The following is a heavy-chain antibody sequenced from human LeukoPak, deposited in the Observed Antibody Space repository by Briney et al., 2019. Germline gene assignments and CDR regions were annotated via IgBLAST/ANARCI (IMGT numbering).Heavy chain of an antibody. CDR1: GGSISSYY. J-gene: IGHJ4*02. CDR2: IYYSGST. CDR3: ARGGFYYDSSGYSLDY. Sequence: SETLSLTCTVSGGSISSYYWSWIRQPPGKGLEWIGYIYYSGSTNYNPSFKSRVTISVDTSKNQFSLKLSSVTAADTAVYYCARGGFYYDSSGYSLDYWGQGTLVTVSS. V-gene: IGHV4-59*01. D-gene: IGHD3-22*01.